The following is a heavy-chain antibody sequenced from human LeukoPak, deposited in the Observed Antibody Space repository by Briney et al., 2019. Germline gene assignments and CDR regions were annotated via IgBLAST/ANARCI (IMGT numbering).Heavy chain of an antibody. Sequence: GGSLRLSCAASGFTFSSYWMHWVRQAPGKGLVWISRINSDGSSTSYADSVKGRFTISRDNAKNALYLQMNSLRAEDTALYYCVRLSWELGDGGVTWGQGTLVTVSS. CDR2: INSDGSST. CDR3: VRLSWELGDGGVT. V-gene: IGHV3-74*01. D-gene: IGHD1-26*01. J-gene: IGHJ5*02. CDR1: GFTFSSYW.